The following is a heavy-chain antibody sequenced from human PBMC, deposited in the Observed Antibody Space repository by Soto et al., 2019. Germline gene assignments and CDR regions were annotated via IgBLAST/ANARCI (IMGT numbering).Heavy chain of an antibody. V-gene: IGHV4-59*08. Sequence: SETLSLTCTVSGGSISGYYWSWIRQPPGKGLEWIGYIYYSGSTNYNPSLKSRVTISVDTSKNQFSLKLSSVTAADTAVYYCARHRGYYDSSGYHLGFDPWGQGTLVTVSS. J-gene: IGHJ5*02. CDR1: GGSISGYY. CDR2: IYYSGST. D-gene: IGHD3-22*01. CDR3: ARHRGYYDSSGYHLGFDP.